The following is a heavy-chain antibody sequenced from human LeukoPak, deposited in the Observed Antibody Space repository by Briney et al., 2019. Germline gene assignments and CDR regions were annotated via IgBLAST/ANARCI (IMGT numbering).Heavy chain of an antibody. V-gene: IGHV4-4*07. Sequence: PSETLSLTCTVSGGSISSYYWSWIRQPAGKGLEWIGRIYTSGSTNYNPSLKSRVTMSVDTSKNQFSLKLSSVTAADTAVYYCAMITREGYCSRTSCYTIPDGMDVWGQGTTVTVSS. CDR2: IYTSGST. CDR1: GGSISSYY. CDR3: AMITREGYCSRTSCYTIPDGMDV. J-gene: IGHJ6*02. D-gene: IGHD2-2*02.